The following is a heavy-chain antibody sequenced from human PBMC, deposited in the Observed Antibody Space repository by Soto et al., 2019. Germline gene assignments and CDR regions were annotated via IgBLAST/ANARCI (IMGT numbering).Heavy chain of an antibody. J-gene: IGHJ4*02. CDR1: GFTFSSYA. D-gene: IGHD2-2*01. CDR2: ISYDGSNK. CDR3: ARDVKAPAAMFEY. Sequence: AGGSLRLSCAASGFTFSSYAMHWVRQAPGKGLEWVAVISYDGSNKYYADSVKGRFTISRDNSKNTLYLQMNSLRAEDTAVYYCARDVKAPAAMFEYWGQGTLVTVSS. V-gene: IGHV3-30-3*01.